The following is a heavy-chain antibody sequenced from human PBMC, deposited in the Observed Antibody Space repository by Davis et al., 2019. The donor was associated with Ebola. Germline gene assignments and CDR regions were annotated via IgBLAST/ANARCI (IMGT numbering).Heavy chain of an antibody. D-gene: IGHD3-16*02. J-gene: IGHJ3*02. V-gene: IGHV3-21*01. CDR1: GFTFSRYT. CDR2: ISSSNVYI. Sequence: PGASLRLSCAASGFTFSRYTMNWVRQAPGKGLEWVSSISSSNVYIYYADSVKGRFTISRDNAENSLYLQMNSLRAEDTAVYYCARGMITFGGVFGNAFDIWGQGTMVTVSS. CDR3: ARGMITFGGVFGNAFDI.